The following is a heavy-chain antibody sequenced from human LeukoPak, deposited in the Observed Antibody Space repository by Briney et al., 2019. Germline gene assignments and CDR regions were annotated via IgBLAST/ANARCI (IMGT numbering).Heavy chain of an antibody. CDR1: GVSISSSNW. Sequence: ASGTLSLTCAVSGVSISSSNWWSWVRQPPGKGLEWIGSIYYSGSTYYNPSLKRRVTISVDTSKNQFSLKLSSVTAADTAVYYCARLWNFGVGQEYYFDYWGQGTLVTVSS. V-gene: IGHV4-4*02. CDR3: ARLWNFGVGQEYYFDY. D-gene: IGHD3-3*01. J-gene: IGHJ4*02. CDR2: IYYSGST.